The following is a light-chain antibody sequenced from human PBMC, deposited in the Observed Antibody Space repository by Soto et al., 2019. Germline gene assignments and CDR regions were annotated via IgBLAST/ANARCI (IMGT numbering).Light chain of an antibody. V-gene: IGKV3-20*01. CDR3: QQYGSSGT. CDR2: GAS. CDR1: QTVRSSF. J-gene: IGKJ1*01. Sequence: EIVLTQSPGTLSLSPGERATLSCMASQTVRSSFVAWYQQKAGQAPRLFIYGASNRATGIPDRFSGSGSGTDFTLTISRLEPEDFAVYYCQQYGSSGTFGQGTKVDI.